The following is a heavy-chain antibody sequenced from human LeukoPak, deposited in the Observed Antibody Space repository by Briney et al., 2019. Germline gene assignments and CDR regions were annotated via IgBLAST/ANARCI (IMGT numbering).Heavy chain of an antibody. CDR2: ISSSGSTI. V-gene: IGHV3-48*03. J-gene: IGHJ4*02. Sequence: GGSLRLSCAASGFTFSSYEMNWVRQAPGKGLEWVSYISSSGSTIYYADSVKGRFTISRDNSKNTLYLQMNSLRAEDTAVYYCARGSSSSIAAPYYFDVWGQGTLVTVSS. CDR3: ARGSSSSIAAPYYFDV. D-gene: IGHD6-6*01. CDR1: GFTFSSYE.